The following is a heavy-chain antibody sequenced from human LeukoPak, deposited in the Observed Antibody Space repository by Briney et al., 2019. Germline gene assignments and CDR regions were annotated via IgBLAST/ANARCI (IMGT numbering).Heavy chain of an antibody. J-gene: IGHJ4*02. CDR1: GFTFSSYA. CDR2: ISGSGGRT. V-gene: IGHV3-23*01. Sequence: GGSLRLSCAASGFTFSSYAMSWVRQAPGKGLEWVSSISGSGGRTYYADSVKGRFAISRDNSENTLYLQMNGLRVEDTAVYYCAKDRGVVTGITFDYWGQGTLATVSS. D-gene: IGHD2-21*02. CDR3: AKDRGVVTGITFDY.